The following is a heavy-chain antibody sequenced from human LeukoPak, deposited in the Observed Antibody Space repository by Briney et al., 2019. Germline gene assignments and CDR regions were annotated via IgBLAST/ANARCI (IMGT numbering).Heavy chain of an antibody. D-gene: IGHD1-26*01. CDR2: IYYSGST. J-gene: IGHJ4*02. V-gene: IGHV4-59*01. CDR1: GGSISSYY. CDR3: ARGVVGATEFGY. Sequence: ASETLSLTCTVSGGSISSYYWSWIRQPPGKGLEWIGYIYYSGSTNYNPSLKSRVTISVDTSKNQFSLKLSSVTAADTAVYYCARGVVGATEFGYWGQGTLVTVSS.